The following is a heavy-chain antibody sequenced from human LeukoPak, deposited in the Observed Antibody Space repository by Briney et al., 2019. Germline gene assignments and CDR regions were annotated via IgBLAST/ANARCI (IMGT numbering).Heavy chain of an antibody. Sequence: GRSLRLSCAASGFTFSSYGMHWVRQAPGKGLEWVAVISYDGSNKYYADSVKGRFTISRDNSKNTLYLQMNSLRAEDTAVYYCAKVFESWNYYDSSRIDYWGQGTLVTVSS. V-gene: IGHV3-30*18. J-gene: IGHJ4*02. CDR3: AKVFESWNYYDSSRIDY. CDR1: GFTFSSYG. D-gene: IGHD3-22*01. CDR2: ISYDGSNK.